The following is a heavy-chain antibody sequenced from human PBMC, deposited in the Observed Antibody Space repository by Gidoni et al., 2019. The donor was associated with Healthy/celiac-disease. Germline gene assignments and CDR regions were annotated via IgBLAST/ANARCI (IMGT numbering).Heavy chain of an antibody. V-gene: IGHV1-8*01. CDR2: MNPNSGNT. Sequence: QVQLVQSGSEVKKPGASVKISCKDCGSTLTSYVINWVRQATGQGLEWMGWMNPNSGNTGYAQKFQGIFTMTRNTSISTDYRDLSSLRSEDTAVYYCARGRGPTLHWFDPWGQGTLVTVSS. CDR3: ARGRGPTLHWFDP. CDR1: GSTLTSYV. D-gene: IGHD2-15*01. J-gene: IGHJ5*02.